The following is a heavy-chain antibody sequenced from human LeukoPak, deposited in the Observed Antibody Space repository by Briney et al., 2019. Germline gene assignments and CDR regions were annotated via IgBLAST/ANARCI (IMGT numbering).Heavy chain of an antibody. CDR3: AKGARGDTVTSIVGLNWFDP. CDR1: GFTFSSYG. V-gene: IGHV3-30*18. CDR2: ISYDGSHK. D-gene: IGHD4-17*01. J-gene: IGHJ5*02. Sequence: GGSLRLSCAASGFTFSSYGMHWVRQAPGKGLEWVAVISYDGSHKYYADSVKGRFSISGDNSKNTLYLQMNSLRADDTAVYYCAKGARGDTVTSIVGLNWFDPWGQGTLVTVSS.